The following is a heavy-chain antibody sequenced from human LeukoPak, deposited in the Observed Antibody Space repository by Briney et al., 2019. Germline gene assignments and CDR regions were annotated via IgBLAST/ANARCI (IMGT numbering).Heavy chain of an antibody. CDR2: IYHSGST. Sequence: PSQTLSLTCTVSGGSISSGGYYWSWIRQPPGKGLEWIGYIYHSGSTYYNPSLKSRVTISVDRSKNQFSLKLSSVTAADTAVYYCARLGRYDILTGYYKKRGYFDYWGQGTLVTVSS. D-gene: IGHD3-9*01. V-gene: IGHV4-30-2*01. CDR3: ARLGRYDILTGYYKKRGYFDY. CDR1: GGSISSGGYY. J-gene: IGHJ4*02.